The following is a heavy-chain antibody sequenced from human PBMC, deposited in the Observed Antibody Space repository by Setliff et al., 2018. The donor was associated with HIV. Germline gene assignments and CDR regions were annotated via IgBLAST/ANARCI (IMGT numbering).Heavy chain of an antibody. D-gene: IGHD1-26*01. J-gene: IGHJ6*02. CDR1: GGTFSSYA. CDR3: ARVSGGRPGNYYYAMDV. V-gene: IGHV1-69*10. Sequence: SVKVSCKASGGTFSSYAISWVRQAPGQGLEWMGGIIPILGIANYAQKFQGRVSIIRDTSANTAYMELTNLRSDDSAIYYCARVSGGRPGNYYYAMDVWGQGTTVTVSS. CDR2: IIPILGIA.